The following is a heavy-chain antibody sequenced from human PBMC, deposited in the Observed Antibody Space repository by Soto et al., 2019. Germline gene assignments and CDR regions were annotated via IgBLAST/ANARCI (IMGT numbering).Heavy chain of an antibody. CDR3: ASSRGFGELPWWFDP. J-gene: IGHJ5*02. V-gene: IGHV4-39*01. D-gene: IGHD3-10*01. CDR1: GGSISSSSYY. CDR2: IYYSGST. Sequence: SETLSLTCTVSGGSISSSSYYWGWIRQPPGKGLEWIGGIYYSGSTYYNPSLKGRVTISVDTSKNQFSLKLSSVTAADTAVYYCASSRGFGELPWWFDPWGQGTLVTVSS.